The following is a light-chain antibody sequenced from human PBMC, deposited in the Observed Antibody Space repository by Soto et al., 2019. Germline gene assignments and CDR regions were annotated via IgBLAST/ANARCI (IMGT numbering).Light chain of an antibody. V-gene: IGKV3-20*01. CDR1: QSIASSY. J-gene: IGKJ3*01. CDR3: QHYGTSPFT. CDR2: GAS. Sequence: EIVLTQSPGTLYLSPGERATLSCRASQSIASSYLGWYQQKPGQAPRLLIYGASSRATGIPDRFSGSGSGTDFTLSISRLEPEDLAVYYCQHYGTSPFTFGPGTKV.